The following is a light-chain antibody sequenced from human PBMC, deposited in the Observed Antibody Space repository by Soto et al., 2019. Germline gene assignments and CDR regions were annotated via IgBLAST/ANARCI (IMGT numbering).Light chain of an antibody. V-gene: IGKV3-20*01. CDR1: QSVSSSY. J-gene: IGKJ1*01. Sequence: ESVLTQSPGTLSLSPGERATLCCRASQSVSSSYLAWYQQKPGQAPSLLIYGASSMATGIADRFSGSGSGTEFTLTISRMEREHSAVYYCQQYGSSPETVGKGTKVEIK. CDR2: GAS. CDR3: QQYGSSPET.